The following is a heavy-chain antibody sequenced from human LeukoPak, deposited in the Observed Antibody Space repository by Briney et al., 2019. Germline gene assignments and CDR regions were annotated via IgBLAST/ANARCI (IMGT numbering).Heavy chain of an antibody. D-gene: IGHD1-26*01. Sequence: GRSLRLSCAASGFTFDDYAMHWVRQAPGKGLEWVSGISWNSGSIGYADSVKGRFTISRDNSKNTLYLQMNSLRAEDTAVYYCMTRGYTSARRLAVGATKEDVWGKGTTVTVSS. J-gene: IGHJ6*04. CDR2: ISWNSGSI. V-gene: IGHV3-9*01. CDR3: MTRGYTSARRLAVGATKEDV. CDR1: GFTFDDYA.